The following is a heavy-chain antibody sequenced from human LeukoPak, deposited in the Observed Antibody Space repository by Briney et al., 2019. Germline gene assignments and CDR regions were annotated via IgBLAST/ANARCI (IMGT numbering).Heavy chain of an antibody. J-gene: IGHJ4*02. CDR2: ISSSSSYI. D-gene: IGHD3-22*01. CDR1: GFTFSSYS. Sequence: GGSLRLSCAASGFTFSSYSMNWVRKAPGKGLECVSSISSSSSYIYYADSVKGRFTISRDNAKNSLYLQMNSLRAEDTAVYYCARSYYDSSGYYYDPYFDYWGQGTLVTVSS. CDR3: ARSYYDSSGYYYDPYFDY. V-gene: IGHV3-21*01.